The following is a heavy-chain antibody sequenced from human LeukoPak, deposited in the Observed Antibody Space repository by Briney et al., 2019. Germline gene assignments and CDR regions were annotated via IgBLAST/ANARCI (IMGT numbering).Heavy chain of an antibody. D-gene: IGHD1-26*01. CDR2: IYYSGST. J-gene: IGHJ3*02. Sequence: SETLSLTCTVSGGSISSYYWSWIRQPPGKGLEWIGYIYYSGSTNYNPSLKSRVTISVDTSKNQFTLKLSSVTAADTAVYYCAREAGSFDIWGQGTMVTVSS. CDR3: AREAGSFDI. CDR1: GGSISSYY. V-gene: IGHV4-59*01.